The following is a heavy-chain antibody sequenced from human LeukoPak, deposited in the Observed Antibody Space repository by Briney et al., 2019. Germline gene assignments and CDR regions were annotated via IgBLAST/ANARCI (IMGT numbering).Heavy chain of an antibody. CDR2: INYTGRT. CDR1: GFSVSDPLSY. D-gene: IGHD3-9*01. V-gene: IGHV4-39*01. CDR3: ARMTKGRYFDYIFAF. J-gene: IGHJ4*02. Sequence: SETLSLTCTVSGFSVSDPLSYWGWVRQPPGKGLEWIAEINYTGRTSYNPSLKSRVIMSVDTSKNQFSLKMTSVTAADTAVYYCARMTKGRYFDYIFAFWGQGILVTVSS.